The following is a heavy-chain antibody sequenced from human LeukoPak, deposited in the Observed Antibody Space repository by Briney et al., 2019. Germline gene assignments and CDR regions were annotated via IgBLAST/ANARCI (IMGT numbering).Heavy chain of an antibody. Sequence: GGSLRLSCVASGFTFSRYWMHWVRQAPGRGLMWVSRINSDGSRTTYADSVRGRFTISRDNAKSTLYLQMNSLRAEDTAVYYCARVRDDYTYFDCWGQGTLVTVSS. CDR1: GFTFSRYW. CDR3: ARVRDDYTYFDC. CDR2: INSDGSRT. V-gene: IGHV3-74*03. D-gene: IGHD4-11*01. J-gene: IGHJ4*02.